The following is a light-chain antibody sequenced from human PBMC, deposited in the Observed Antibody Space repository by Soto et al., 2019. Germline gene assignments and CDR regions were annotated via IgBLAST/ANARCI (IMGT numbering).Light chain of an antibody. V-gene: IGKV3-20*01. CDR1: RSVGNNY. CDR2: DAS. CDR3: QQYGSSPWT. J-gene: IGKJ1*01. Sequence: EIVLTQSPATLSLSPGGRATLSCRASRSVGNNYLAWYQQRPGQAPNLLIYDASSRATGIPDRFSGSGSGTDFTLTISRLEPEDFAVYYCQQYGSSPWTFGQGTKVDIK.